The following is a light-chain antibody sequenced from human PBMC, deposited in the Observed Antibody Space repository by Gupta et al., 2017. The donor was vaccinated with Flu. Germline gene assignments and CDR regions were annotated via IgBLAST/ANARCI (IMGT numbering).Light chain of an antibody. CDR2: GAT. CDR3: QQCTNRTIT. CDR1: RTVGTC. V-gene: IGKV3-11*01. Sequence: GGRATLSCRAGRTVGTCLDWYQQKLGQVPRLLIYGATNSVTGIPARFSGSGSETDFTLTISSLEPEDFEVYYCQQCTNRTITFGQGTRLDIK. J-gene: IGKJ5*01.